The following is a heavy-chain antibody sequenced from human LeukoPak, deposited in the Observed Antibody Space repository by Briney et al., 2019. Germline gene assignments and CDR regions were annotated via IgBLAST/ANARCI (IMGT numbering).Heavy chain of an antibody. CDR2: ISGDGGST. Sequence: GGSLRLSCAASGFTFDDYAMHWVRPAPGKGLEWVSLISGDGGSTYYADSVKGRFTISRDNAKNSLYLQMNSLRAEDTAVYYCARDRSSQTDYWGQGTLVTVSS. CDR1: GFTFDDYA. D-gene: IGHD2-2*01. J-gene: IGHJ4*02. CDR3: ARDRSSQTDY. V-gene: IGHV3-43*02.